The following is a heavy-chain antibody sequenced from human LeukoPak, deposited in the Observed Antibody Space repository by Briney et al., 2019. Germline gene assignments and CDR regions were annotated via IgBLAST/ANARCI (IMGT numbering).Heavy chain of an antibody. J-gene: IGHJ3*02. CDR1: GYTFSGYY. CDR3: GRATYTSIWFHDAFDI. V-gene: IGHV1-2*02. D-gene: IGHD6-13*01. CDR2: INPYSGAT. Sequence: ASVKVSCKASGYTFSGYYMHWVRQAPGQGLEWMGWINPYSGATNSAQKFQGRVTMTRDTSISTAYMKLSMLTSDDTAVYYCGRATYTSIWFHDAFDIWGQGTMVTVSS.